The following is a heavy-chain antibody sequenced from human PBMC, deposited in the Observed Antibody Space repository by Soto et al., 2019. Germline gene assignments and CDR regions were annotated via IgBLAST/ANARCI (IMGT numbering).Heavy chain of an antibody. Sequence: QITLKESGPTLVRPTQTLTLTCAFSGFSLSTSGVGVGWIRQPPGKALEWLAVIYWDDSKHYSPSLRSRLTTTKDTHKNKVVLTMTNMDPMDTRTYSCANKGTEDSPLDYWGQETLVTVSS. D-gene: IGHD1-1*01. J-gene: IGHJ4*02. CDR1: GFSLSTSGVG. CDR3: ANKGTEDSPLDY. V-gene: IGHV2-5*02. CDR2: IYWDDSK.